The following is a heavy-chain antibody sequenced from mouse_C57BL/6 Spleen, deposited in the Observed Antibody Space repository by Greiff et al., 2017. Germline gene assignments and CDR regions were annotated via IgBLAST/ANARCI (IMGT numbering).Heavy chain of an antibody. V-gene: IGHV1-15*01. CDR3: TGVYYVFDY. Sequence: QVQLQQSGAELVRPGASVTLSCKASGYTFTDYEMHWVKQTPVHGLEWIGAIDPETGGTAYNQKFKGKAILTADKSSSTAYMELRSLTSEDSAVYYCTGVYYVFDYWGQGTTLTVSS. CDR2: IDPETGGT. CDR1: GYTFTDYE. J-gene: IGHJ2*01. D-gene: IGHD1-1*01.